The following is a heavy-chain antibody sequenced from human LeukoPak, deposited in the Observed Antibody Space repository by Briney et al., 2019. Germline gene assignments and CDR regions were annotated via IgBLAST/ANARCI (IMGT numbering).Heavy chain of an antibody. V-gene: IGHV4-34*01. D-gene: IGHD3-10*01. J-gene: IGHJ4*02. CDR2: INHSGST. CDR1: GFTFSSYS. Sequence: GSLRLSCAPAGFTFSSYSMIWVREPPGKALEWIGEINHSGSTNYNPSLKSRVTISVDTSKNQFSLKLSSVTAADTAVYYCARVAHPGGYFDYWGQGTLVTVSS. CDR3: ARVAHPGGYFDY.